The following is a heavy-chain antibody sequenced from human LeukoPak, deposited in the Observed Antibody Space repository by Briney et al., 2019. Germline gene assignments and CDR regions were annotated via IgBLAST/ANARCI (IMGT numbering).Heavy chain of an antibody. J-gene: IGHJ3*02. V-gene: IGHV3-23*01. CDR3: ANEAMDSI. D-gene: IGHD3/OR15-3a*01. CDR2: ISTSGSK. CDR1: GFIISKHS. Sequence: GGSLRLSCAGSGFIISKHSMSWVGQAPGKGLEWVSAISTSGSKYYADSVKGRFAISRDSSKNTLYLDLNSLRAGDTAVYYCANEAMDSIWGQGTMVTVSS.